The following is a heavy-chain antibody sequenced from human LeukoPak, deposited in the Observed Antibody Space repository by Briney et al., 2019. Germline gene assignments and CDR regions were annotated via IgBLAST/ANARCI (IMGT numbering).Heavy chain of an antibody. CDR2: INYGGST. V-gene: IGHV4-39*01. J-gene: IGHJ5*02. Sequence: PWETLSLTCTVSGGSISSSNYYWGWIRQSPGKGLVYVGSINYGGSTYYNPSLKSRVTISVDTSENQFSLKLNSVTAADTAVYYCARVSGENIVVVPAAKDWFDPWGQGTLVTVSS. D-gene: IGHD2-2*01. CDR3: ARVSGENIVVVPAAKDWFDP. CDR1: GGSISSSNYY.